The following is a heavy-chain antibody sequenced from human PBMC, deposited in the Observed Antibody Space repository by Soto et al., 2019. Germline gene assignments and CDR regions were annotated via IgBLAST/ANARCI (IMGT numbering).Heavy chain of an antibody. V-gene: IGHV3-30-3*01. CDR1: GFTFSSYA. CDR2: ISYDGSNK. J-gene: IGHJ5*02. D-gene: IGHD6-19*01. CDR3: ARDGDIAVAGPNWFDH. Sequence: GGSLRLSCAASGFTFSSYAMHWVRQAPGKGLEWVAVISYDGSNKYYADSVKGRFTISRDNSKNTLYLQMNSLRAEDTAVYYCARDGDIAVAGPNWFDHWG.